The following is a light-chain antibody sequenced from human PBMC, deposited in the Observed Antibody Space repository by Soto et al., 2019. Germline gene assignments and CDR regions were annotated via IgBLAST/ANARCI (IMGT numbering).Light chain of an antibody. CDR2: DVS. CDR3: CSYTSSSTPWV. V-gene: IGLV2-14*03. CDR1: SSDVGGYNY. J-gene: IGLJ1*01. Sequence: QSVLTQPASVSGSPGQSITISCTGTSSDVGGYNYVSWYQQHPGKAPKLMIYDVSDRPSGVFNRFSASKSGNTASLTISGLQAEDEADYYCCSYTSSSTPWVFGTGTKVTVL.